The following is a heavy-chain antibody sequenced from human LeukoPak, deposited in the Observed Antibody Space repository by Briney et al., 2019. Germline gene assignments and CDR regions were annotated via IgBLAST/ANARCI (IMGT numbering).Heavy chain of an antibody. V-gene: IGHV4-34*01. J-gene: IGHJ5*02. CDR2: INHSGST. CDR1: GGSFSGYY. Sequence: SETLSLTCAVYGGSFSGYYWSWIRQPPGKGLEWIGEINHSGSTNYNPSLKSRVTISVDTSKNQFSLKLSSVTAADTAVYYCARGTIITMVRGVKHNWFDPWGQGTLVTVSS. CDR3: ARGTIITMVRGVKHNWFDP. D-gene: IGHD3-10*01.